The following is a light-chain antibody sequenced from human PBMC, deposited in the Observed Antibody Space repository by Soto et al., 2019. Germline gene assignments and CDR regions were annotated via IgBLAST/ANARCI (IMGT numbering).Light chain of an antibody. CDR2: GAS. CDR1: QSVSSSY. Sequence: EIVLTQSPGTLSLSPGERATLSCRASQSVSSSYLAWYQQKPGQAPRLLIYGASSRATGIPDRFSGSGSGTDFTLTISRLEPGDFAVYYCQQYGSSPVTFGQGTKLEIK. CDR3: QQYGSSPVT. J-gene: IGKJ2*01. V-gene: IGKV3-20*01.